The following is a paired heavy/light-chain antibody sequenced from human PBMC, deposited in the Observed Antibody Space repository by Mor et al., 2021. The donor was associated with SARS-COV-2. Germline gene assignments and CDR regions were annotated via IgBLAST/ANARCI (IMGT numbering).Heavy chain of an antibody. CDR1: GGSISSGSYY. Sequence: QVQLQESGPGLVKPSQTLSLTCTVSGGSISSGSYYWSWIRQPAGKGLEWIGRIYTSGSTNYNPSLKSRVTISVDTSKNQFSLKLNSVTAADTAVYYCARTIYDGSGYFYFDYWGQGTLVTVSS. J-gene: IGHJ4*02. CDR2: IYTSGST. CDR3: ARTIYDGSGYFYFDY. D-gene: IGHD3-22*01. V-gene: IGHV4-61*02.
Light chain of an antibody. CDR1: QSISNY. CDR3: QQSYSTPYT. Sequence: DIQMTQSPSSLSASVGDRVTITCRASQSISNYLNWYQQKPGKAPKLLIYAASTLQSGVPSSFSGSGSGTDFTLTISSLQPEDFATYYCQQSYSTPYTFGQGTKLEIK. V-gene: IGKV1-39*01. CDR2: AAS. J-gene: IGKJ2*01.